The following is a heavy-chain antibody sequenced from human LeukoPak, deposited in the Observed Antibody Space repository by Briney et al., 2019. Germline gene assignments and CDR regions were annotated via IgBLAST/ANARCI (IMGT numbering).Heavy chain of an antibody. CDR3: ARESPFGDNWFDP. D-gene: IGHD3-10*01. J-gene: IGHJ5*02. V-gene: IGHV4-59*12. CDR2: IYYSGST. CDR1: GDSISSYY. Sequence: SETLSLTCTVSGDSISSYYWSWIRQPPGKGLEWIGYIYYSGSTNYNPSLKSRVTISVDTSKNQFSLKLSSVTAADTAVYYCARESPFGDNWFDPWGQGTLVTVSS.